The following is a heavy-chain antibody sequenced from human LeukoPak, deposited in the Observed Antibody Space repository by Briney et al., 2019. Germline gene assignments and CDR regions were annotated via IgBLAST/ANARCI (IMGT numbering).Heavy chain of an antibody. D-gene: IGHD3-10*01. V-gene: IGHV3-23*01. J-gene: IGHJ4*02. CDR2: ISGSGGST. CDR1: GFTFSSYA. Sequence: GGSLRLSCAASGFTFSSYAMSWVRQAPGKGLEWVSAISGSGGSTYYADSVKGRFTISRDNAKNSLYLQMNSLRAEDTAVYYCAGETVLWFGELSFFYWGQGTLVTVSS. CDR3: AGETVLWFGELSFFY.